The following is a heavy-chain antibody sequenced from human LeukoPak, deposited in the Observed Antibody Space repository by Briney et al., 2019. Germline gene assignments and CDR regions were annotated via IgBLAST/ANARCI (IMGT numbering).Heavy chain of an antibody. J-gene: IGHJ4*02. CDR2: ISAYNGNT. V-gene: IGHV1-18*04. Sequence: ASVKVSCKASGYTFTSYDISGVRQAPGQGLEWMGWISAYNGNTNYAQKLQGRVTMTTDTSTSTAYMELRSLRSDDTAVYYCAIYRYSGPIDYWGQGTLVTVSS. CDR3: AIYRYSGPIDY. D-gene: IGHD1-26*01. CDR1: GYTFTSYD.